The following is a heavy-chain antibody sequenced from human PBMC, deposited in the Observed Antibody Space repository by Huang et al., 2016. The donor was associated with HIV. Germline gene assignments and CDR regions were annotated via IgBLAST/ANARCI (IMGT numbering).Heavy chain of an antibody. J-gene: IGHJ3*02. CDR2: IRGDGSEK. Sequence: DEHLVESGGGLVQPGGSVTITCEVSGFNFKNYWLNWVSQAPGKGLEWVDNIRGDGSEKKYVDSVKGRFTIFRDNAKNLLYLQMKSLRAEDTSVYYCATNLQIVVVPPDMGYDAFDMWGQGTMVTVSS. CDR3: ATNLQIVVVPPDMGYDAFDM. CDR1: GFNFKNYW. D-gene: IGHD2-2*01. V-gene: IGHV3-7*01.